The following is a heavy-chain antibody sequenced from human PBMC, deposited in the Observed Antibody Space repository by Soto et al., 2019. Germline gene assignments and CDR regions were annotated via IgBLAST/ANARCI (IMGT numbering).Heavy chain of an antibody. CDR3: AKVLRYFDWLLYVGESLDY. J-gene: IGHJ4*02. D-gene: IGHD3-9*01. CDR1: GFTFSSYA. V-gene: IGHV3-23*01. Sequence: PGGSLRLSCAASGFTFSSYAMSWVRQAPGKGLEWVSAISGSGGSTYYADSVKGRFTISRDNSKNTLYLQMNSLRAEDTAVYYCAKVLRYFDWLLYVGESLDYCGQGTLVTVSS. CDR2: ISGSGGST.